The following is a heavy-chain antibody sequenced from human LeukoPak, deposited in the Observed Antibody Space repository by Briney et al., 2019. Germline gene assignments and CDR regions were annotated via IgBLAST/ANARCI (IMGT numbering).Heavy chain of an antibody. CDR2: ISVVGVST. J-gene: IGHJ4*02. CDR3: AKPSQTYTVTPVGY. V-gene: IGHV3-23*01. D-gene: IGHD4-17*01. CDR1: GFTFTIYA. Sequence: VGSLRLSCAASGFTFTIYAMSWVCQAPGRGLWWVSAISVVGVSTYYADSVKGGFTIPRENSKNKLYLQMNSMRAEDTAVYSCAKPSQTYTVTPVGYWGQGTLVTVSS.